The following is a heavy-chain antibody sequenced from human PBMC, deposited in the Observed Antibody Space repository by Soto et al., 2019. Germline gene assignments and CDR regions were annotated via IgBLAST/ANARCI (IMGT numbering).Heavy chain of an antibody. V-gene: IGHV3-15*01. CDR3: TTAPYIWGSYLSNF. J-gene: IGHJ4*02. CDR1: GFTFSNAW. Sequence: KTGGSLRLSCAASGFTFSNAWMSWVRQAPGKGLEWVGRIKSKTDGGTTDYAAPVKGRFTISRDDSKNTLYLQMNSLKTEDTAVYYCTTAPYIWGSYLSNFWGQGTLVTVSS. D-gene: IGHD3-16*02. CDR2: IKSKTDGGTT.